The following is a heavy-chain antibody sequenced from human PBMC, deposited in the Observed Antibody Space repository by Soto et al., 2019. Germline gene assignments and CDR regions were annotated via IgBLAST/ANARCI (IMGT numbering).Heavy chain of an antibody. CDR1: GGTFSSYA. J-gene: IGHJ6*02. CDR3: ALGITGTYYYYYGMAV. CDR2: IIPIFGTA. Sequence: ASVKVSCKASGGTFSSYASSWVRQAPGQGLEWMGGIIPIFGTANYAQKFQGRVTITADESTSTAYMELSSLRSEDTAVYYCALGITGTYYYYYGMAVWGQGTTVTVAS. D-gene: IGHD1-20*01. V-gene: IGHV1-69*13.